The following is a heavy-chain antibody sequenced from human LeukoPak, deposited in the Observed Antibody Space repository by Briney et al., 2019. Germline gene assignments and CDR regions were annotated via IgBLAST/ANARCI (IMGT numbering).Heavy chain of an antibody. D-gene: IGHD1-26*01. CDR1: GYTFTGYY. CDR2: INPNSGGT. V-gene: IGHV1-2*02. Sequence: ASVKVSCKASGYTFTGYYMHWVRQAPGQGLEWMGWINPNSGGTNYAQKFQGRVTMTRDTSISTAYMELSRLRSDDTAVYYCARVVGANNWFDPWGQGTLVTVSS. J-gene: IGHJ5*02. CDR3: ARVVGANNWFDP.